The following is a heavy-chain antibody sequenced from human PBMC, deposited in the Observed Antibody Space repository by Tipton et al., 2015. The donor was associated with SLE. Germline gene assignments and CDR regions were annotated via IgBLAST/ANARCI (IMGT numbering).Heavy chain of an antibody. CDR1: GGSISSSSYY. J-gene: IGHJ4*02. CDR2: ISYSGST. D-gene: IGHD5-12*01. V-gene: IGHV4-39*07. CDR3: ARRGYDIRFSD. Sequence: TLSLTCTVSGGSISSSSYYWGWIRQPPGKGLEWIGGISYSGSTYSNPSRKSRVTISVDTSKNQFSLKLSSVTAADTAVYYCARRGYDIRFSDWGQGTLVTVSS.